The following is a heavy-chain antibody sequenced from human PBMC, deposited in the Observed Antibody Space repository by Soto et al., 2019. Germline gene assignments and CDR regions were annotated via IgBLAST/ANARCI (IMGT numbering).Heavy chain of an antibody. J-gene: IGHJ4*02. V-gene: IGHV3-30*03. Sequence: GGSLRLSCAASGFTFSSYGMHWVRQAPGKGLEWVAVISYDGSNKYYVDSVKGRFTISRDNAKNSLYLQMNSLRAEDTAVYYCARDGDYYGSGVDYWGQGTLVTVSS. CDR3: ARDGDYYGSGVDY. CDR1: GFTFSSYG. D-gene: IGHD3-10*01. CDR2: ISYDGSNK.